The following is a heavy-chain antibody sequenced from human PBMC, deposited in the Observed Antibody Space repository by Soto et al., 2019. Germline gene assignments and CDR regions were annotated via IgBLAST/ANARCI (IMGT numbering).Heavy chain of an antibody. Sequence: GGSLRLSCAASGFTFTSFAMSWVRQAPGKGLEWVAAVSGNGATAHYADSVKGRFTVSRDNSRNTVYLQLNSLRAEDTAVFYCAKKSYYYDTSGYSEYFQHWGQGTLVTVS. CDR3: AKKSYYYDTSGYSEYFQH. D-gene: IGHD3-22*01. J-gene: IGHJ1*01. V-gene: IGHV3-23*01. CDR2: VSGNGATA. CDR1: GFTFTSFA.